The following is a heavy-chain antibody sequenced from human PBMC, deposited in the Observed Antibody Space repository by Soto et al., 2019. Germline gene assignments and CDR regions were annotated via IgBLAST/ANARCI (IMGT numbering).Heavy chain of an antibody. Sequence: SVKVSCKASGGTFSSYAISGVRQAPGQGLEWMGGIIPIFGTANYAQKFQGRVTITADESTSTAYMELSSLRSEDTAVYYCARDPGYCSSTSCTIDWGQGTLVTVSS. CDR1: GGTFSSYA. CDR2: IIPIFGTA. J-gene: IGHJ4*02. CDR3: ARDPGYCSSTSCTID. V-gene: IGHV1-69*13. D-gene: IGHD2-2*03.